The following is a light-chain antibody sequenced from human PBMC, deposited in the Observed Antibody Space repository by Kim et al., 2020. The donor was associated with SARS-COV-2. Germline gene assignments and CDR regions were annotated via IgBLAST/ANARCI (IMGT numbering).Light chain of an antibody. V-gene: IGLV2-14*03. CDR3: SSYTSSSIV. CDR2: DGS. Sequence: PGQSITISCTGTSSDVGGYNYVCWYQQHPGKAPKLMIYDGSNRPSGVSNRFSGSKSGNTASLTISGLQAEDEADYYCSSYTSSSIVFGGGTKVTVL. J-gene: IGLJ3*02. CDR1: SSDVGGYNY.